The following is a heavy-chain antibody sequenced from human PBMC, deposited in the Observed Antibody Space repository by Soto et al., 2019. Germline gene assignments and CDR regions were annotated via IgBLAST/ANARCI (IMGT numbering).Heavy chain of an antibody. CDR3: ESKYSGYDLYYFDY. V-gene: IGHV4-39*01. Sequence: QLQLQESGPGLVKPSETLSLTCTVSGGSISSSSYYWGWIRQPPGKVLEWIGSIYYSGRTYYNPSLKSRVTISVDTSKNQFSLKLSSVTAADTAVYYCESKYSGYDLYYFDYWGQGTLVTVSS. CDR2: IYYSGRT. D-gene: IGHD5-12*01. CDR1: GGSISSSSYY. J-gene: IGHJ4*02.